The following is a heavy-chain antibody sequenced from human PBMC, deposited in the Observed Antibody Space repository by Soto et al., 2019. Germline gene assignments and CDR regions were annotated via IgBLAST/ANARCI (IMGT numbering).Heavy chain of an antibody. V-gene: IGHV4-59*01. CDR1: GGSISSYY. CDR2: IYYSGST. CDR3: ARLRSYYYMDV. J-gene: IGHJ6*03. Sequence: PSETLSLTCTVSGGSISSYYWSWIRQPPGKGLEWIGYIYYSGSTNYNPSLKSRVTISVDTSKNQFSLKLSSVTAADTAVYYCARLRSYYYMDVWGNGTTVTVSS.